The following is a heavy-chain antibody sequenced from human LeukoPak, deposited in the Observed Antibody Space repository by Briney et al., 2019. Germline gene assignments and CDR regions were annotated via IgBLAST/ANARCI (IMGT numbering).Heavy chain of an antibody. V-gene: IGHV4-4*02. CDR1: GGFISSNNW. CDR3: ASAAPTLGGVPIPPAIPYYYYYLLDV. D-gene: IGHD2-2*01. CDR2: ISHGGDT. Sequence: SGTLSLTCAVSGGFISSNNWWSWVRRPPGKGLEWIGEISHGGDTNYNPSLKSRVAFSIDKYKSQFSLRLSSVTAADTAVYYCASAAPTLGGVPIPPAIPYYYYYLLDVWGQGTTVTVSS. J-gene: IGHJ6*02.